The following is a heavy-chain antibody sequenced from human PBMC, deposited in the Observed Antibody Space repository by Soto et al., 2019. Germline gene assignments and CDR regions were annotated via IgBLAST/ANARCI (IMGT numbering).Heavy chain of an antibody. D-gene: IGHD2-2*01. Sequence: EVQLLESGGGLVQPGGSLRLSCVASGLTFSRYIKTWVRQAPGKGLEWVSTINSNGGSTYYADSVKGRFTISRDNSKNSLYLKMNGLRAEDTAVYFCARVPDLDYCSRTSCLYYFDYWGQGALVTVSS. CDR3: ARVPDLDYCSRTSCLYYFDY. CDR2: INSNGGST. V-gene: IGHV3-23*01. J-gene: IGHJ4*02. CDR1: GLTFSRYI.